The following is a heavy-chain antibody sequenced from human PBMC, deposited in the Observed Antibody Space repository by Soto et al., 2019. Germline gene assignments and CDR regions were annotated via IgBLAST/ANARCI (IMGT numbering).Heavy chain of an antibody. CDR1: GGSISSGDYY. J-gene: IGHJ6*02. CDR2: IYYSGST. D-gene: IGHD3-10*01. V-gene: IGHV4-30-4*02. Sequence: SDTLSLTCTVSGGSISSGDYYWSWIRQPPGKGLEWIGYIYYSGSTYYNPSLKSRVTISRDDSKNTAYLQMNSLRAEDTAVYYCARDYYYGSGPDHLGMDVWGQGTTVTVSS. CDR3: ARDYYYGSGPDHLGMDV.